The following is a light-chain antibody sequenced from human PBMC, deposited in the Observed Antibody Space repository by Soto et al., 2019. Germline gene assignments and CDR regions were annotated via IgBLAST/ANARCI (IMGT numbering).Light chain of an antibody. CDR3: AAWDDSLPGPV. Sequence: QSVLTQAPSTSGTPGQRVSISCSGSSSNIGGNAVNWYQQLPGRAPKLLVYSNNQGPSGVPDRFSGSKSGTSASLAISGLQSEDEADYYCAAWDDSLPGPVFGGGAKLTVL. CDR1: SSNIGGNA. V-gene: IGLV1-44*01. J-gene: IGLJ3*02. CDR2: SNN.